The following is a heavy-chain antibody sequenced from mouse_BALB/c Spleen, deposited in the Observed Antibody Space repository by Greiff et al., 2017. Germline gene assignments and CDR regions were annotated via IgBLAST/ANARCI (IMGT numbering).Heavy chain of an antibody. D-gene: IGHD1-1*01. J-gene: IGHJ1*01. CDR2: ISSGGGST. V-gene: IGHV5-12-1*01. CDR1: GFAFSSYD. Sequence: VKLVESGGGLVKPGGSLKLSCAASGFAFSSYDMSWVRQTPEKRLEWVAYISSGGGSTYYPDTVKGRFTISRDNAKNTLYLQMSSLKSEDTAMYYCARLGGDYGSSYVDWYFDVWGAGTTVTVSS. CDR3: ARLGGDYGSSYVDWYFDV.